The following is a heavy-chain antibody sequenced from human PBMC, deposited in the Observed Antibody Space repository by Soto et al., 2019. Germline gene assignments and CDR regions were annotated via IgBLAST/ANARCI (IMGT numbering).Heavy chain of an antibody. CDR3: AKGATRGHTREY. J-gene: IGHJ4*02. CDR2: ISGSGGST. Sequence: EVQLLESGGGLVQPGGSLRLSCAASGFTFSSYAMSWVRQAPGKGLEWVSAISGSGGSTYYADSVKGRFTIARDNAKNTLYLQMNSLRAEDTDVYYCAKGATRGHTREYWGQGTLVTVSS. D-gene: IGHD5-12*01. V-gene: IGHV3-23*01. CDR1: GFTFSSYA.